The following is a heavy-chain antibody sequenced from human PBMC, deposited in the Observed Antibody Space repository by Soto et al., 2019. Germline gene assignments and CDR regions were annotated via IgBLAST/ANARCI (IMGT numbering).Heavy chain of an antibody. CDR2: IYYSGST. CDR3: ARRERAAGTDWWFDP. Sequence: QLQLQESGPGLVKPSETLSLTCTVSGGSISSSSFHWGWIRQPPGKGLEWIGSIYYSGSTYYSPSLKSRVTISVDTSKNQFALKLSSVTAADTAVYYCARRERAAGTDWWFDPWGQGTLVPVSS. V-gene: IGHV4-39*01. D-gene: IGHD6-13*01. J-gene: IGHJ5*02. CDR1: GGSISSSSFH.